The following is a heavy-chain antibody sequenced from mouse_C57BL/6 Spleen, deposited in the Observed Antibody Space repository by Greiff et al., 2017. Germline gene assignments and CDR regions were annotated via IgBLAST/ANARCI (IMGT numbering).Heavy chain of an antibody. CDR1: GYTFTDYN. CDR2: INPNNGGT. V-gene: IGHV1-18*01. Sequence: VQLKQSGPELVKPGASVKIPCKASGYTFTDYNMDWVKQSHGKSLAWIGDINPNNGGTIYNQKFKGKATLTVDKSSSTAYMELRSLTSEDTAVYYCAREGLGPAWFAYWGQGTLVTVSA. D-gene: IGHD4-1*01. J-gene: IGHJ3*01. CDR3: AREGLGPAWFAY.